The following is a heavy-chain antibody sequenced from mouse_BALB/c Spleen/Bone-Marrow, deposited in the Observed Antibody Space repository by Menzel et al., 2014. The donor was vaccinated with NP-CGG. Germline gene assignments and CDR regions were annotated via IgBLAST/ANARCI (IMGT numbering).Heavy chain of an antibody. V-gene: IGHV14-3*02. CDR1: GFNIEDTY. J-gene: IGHJ4*01. CDR2: IDPANGNT. D-gene: IGHD2-1*01. Sequence: EVQGVESGAELVKPGASVKLSCTASGFNIEDTYMHWVKQRPEQGLEWIGRIDPANGNTKYDPKFQGKATITADTSSNTAYLQLSSLTSEDTAVYYCARVYPNAMDYWGQGTSVTVSS. CDR3: ARVYPNAMDY.